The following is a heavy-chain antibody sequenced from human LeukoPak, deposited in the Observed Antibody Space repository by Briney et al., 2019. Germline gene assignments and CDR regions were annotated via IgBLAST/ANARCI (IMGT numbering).Heavy chain of an antibody. Sequence: PGGSLRLSCAASGFTVRYNSMTWVRQAPGKGREWVSTIYADGTTSYADSMKGRFTISRNNSKNTLDLQMNGLRAEDTAVYYCARAQLASGTDYWGQGTLVTVSS. V-gene: IGHV3-53*01. CDR2: IYADGTT. CDR3: ARAQLASGTDY. J-gene: IGHJ4*02. D-gene: IGHD3-3*02. CDR1: GFTVRYNS.